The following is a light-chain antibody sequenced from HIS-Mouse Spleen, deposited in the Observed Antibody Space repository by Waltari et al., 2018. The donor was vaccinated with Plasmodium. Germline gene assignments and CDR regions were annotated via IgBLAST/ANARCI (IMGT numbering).Light chain of an antibody. V-gene: IGLV2-23*03. Sequence: QSALTQPASVSGSPGQSLTITCTGTSSDVGSYNLVSWYQQHPGKAPKLLIYVGSKRPSGVSNRFSGSKSGNTASLTISGLQAGDEADYYCCSYAGSSTFVFGGGTKLTVL. J-gene: IGLJ3*02. CDR1: SSDVGSYNL. CDR2: VGS. CDR3: CSYAGSSTFV.